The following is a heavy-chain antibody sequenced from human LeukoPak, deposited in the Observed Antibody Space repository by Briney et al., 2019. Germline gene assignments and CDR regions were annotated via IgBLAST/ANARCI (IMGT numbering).Heavy chain of an antibody. CDR2: IYYSGNS. Sequence: SETLSLTCTVSGGSISSYCWIWIRQPPGQGLEWIEYIYYSGNSNYNPSLNSRGTISPDTSKNQFSLELSSVTDADTAVYYCTRRQGLYAFDIWGQGTMVTVSS. J-gene: IGHJ3*02. D-gene: IGHD6-19*01. V-gene: IGHV4-59*12. CDR3: TRRQGLYAFDI. CDR1: GGSISSYC.